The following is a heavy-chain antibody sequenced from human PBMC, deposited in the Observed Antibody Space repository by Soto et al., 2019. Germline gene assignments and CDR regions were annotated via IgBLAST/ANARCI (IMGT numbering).Heavy chain of an antibody. CDR3: TRALTKVTTKYLFAY. J-gene: IGHJ4*02. Sequence: GGSLKLSCTAPGFTFGGYAMSWFRQAPGKGLEWVGFIRSKAYGGTTEYAASVKGRLTISRDDSKSIAYLQMNSLKTEDTAVYYCTRALTKVTTKYLFAYWGQGTLVTVSS. CDR2: IRSKAYGGTT. CDR1: GFTFGGYA. D-gene: IGHD4-17*01. V-gene: IGHV3-49*03.